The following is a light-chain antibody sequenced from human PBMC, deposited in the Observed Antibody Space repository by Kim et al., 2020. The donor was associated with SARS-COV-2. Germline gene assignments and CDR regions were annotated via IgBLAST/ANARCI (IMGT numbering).Light chain of an antibody. Sequence: EIVLTQSPGTLSLSPGERATLSCRASQSVSSSYLAWYQQKPGQAPRLLIYGASSRATGIPDRFSGSWSGTDFTLTISRLEPEDFAVYYCQQYGSSPPWTFGQGTKVDIK. V-gene: IGKV3-20*01. J-gene: IGKJ1*01. CDR3: QQYGSSPPWT. CDR1: QSVSSSY. CDR2: GAS.